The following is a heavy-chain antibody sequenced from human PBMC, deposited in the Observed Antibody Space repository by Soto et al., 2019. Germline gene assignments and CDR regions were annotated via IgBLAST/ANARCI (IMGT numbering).Heavy chain of an antibody. Sequence: QVQLQESGPGLVEPSQTLSLTCTVSGASISSGGYYWSWIRQHPGKGLEWIGYIFYSGSTHYYTPSLESRTAISPDTSKNQFTLTLSSVTAADTAVYYCARGGYGDYSIRGFDPWGQGTLVTVSS. J-gene: IGHJ5*02. D-gene: IGHD4-17*01. CDR2: IFYSGSTH. CDR1: GASISSGGYY. V-gene: IGHV4-31*03. CDR3: ARGGYGDYSIRGFDP.